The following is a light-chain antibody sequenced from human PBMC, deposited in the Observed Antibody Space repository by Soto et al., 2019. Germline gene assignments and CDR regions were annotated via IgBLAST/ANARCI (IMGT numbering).Light chain of an antibody. CDR1: KSLSSY. V-gene: IGKV3-11*01. CDR3: QLRSNWPPSYT. CDR2: DSS. J-gene: IGKJ2*01. Sequence: EIVLTQSPATLSMSPGERATLSCRASKSLSSYLAWYHQKPGQAPRLLIYDSSNSATGIPARFSGRGSGTDFTLTISSLVSEDFAVYYCQLRSNWPPSYTFGQGTKMEIK.